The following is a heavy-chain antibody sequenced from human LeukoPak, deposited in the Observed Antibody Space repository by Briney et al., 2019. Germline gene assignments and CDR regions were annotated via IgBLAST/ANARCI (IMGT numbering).Heavy chain of an antibody. V-gene: IGHV3-23*01. CDR2: ISGSSGSNT. CDR1: GFTFSSYG. CDR3: AKAGSIRFDY. J-gene: IGHJ4*02. D-gene: IGHD1-26*01. Sequence: AGGTLRLSCAASGFTFSSYGMSWVRQAPGKGLEWVSGISGSSGSNTYYADSVKGRFTISRDNSKNTLYLQIYSLRAEDTAVYYCAKAGSIRFDYWGRGTLVTVSS.